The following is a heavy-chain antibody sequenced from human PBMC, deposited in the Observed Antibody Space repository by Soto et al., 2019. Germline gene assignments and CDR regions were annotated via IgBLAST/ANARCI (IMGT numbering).Heavy chain of an antibody. V-gene: IGHV3-7*03. J-gene: IGHJ4*02. CDR3: VSDGDVCSGSDCFRHFNY. D-gene: IGHD5-12*01. Sequence: EVQLVESGGGLVQPGGSLRLSCAASKFSISAYWMSWVRQAPGKGLEWVANIKGDGSETRYVDSVKGRFAISRDNAKNSLYLQMSSLRAEDTAVYYCVSDGDVCSGSDCFRHFNYWGQGPLVTVSS. CDR2: IKGDGSET. CDR1: KFSISAYW.